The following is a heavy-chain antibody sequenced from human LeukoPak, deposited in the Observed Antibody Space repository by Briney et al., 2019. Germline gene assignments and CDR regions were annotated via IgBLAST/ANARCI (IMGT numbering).Heavy chain of an antibody. D-gene: IGHD6-6*01. CDR3: AKGTYSSSPRDY. J-gene: IGHJ4*02. CDR2: ISGSAGST. V-gene: IGHV3-23*01. Sequence: GGSLRLSCAASGFTFSSYAMSWVRQAPGKGLEWVSGISGSAGSTYYAGSVKGRFTISRDNSKNTLYLQMNSLRAEDTAVYYCAKGTYSSSPRDYWGQGTQVTVSS. CDR1: GFTFSSYA.